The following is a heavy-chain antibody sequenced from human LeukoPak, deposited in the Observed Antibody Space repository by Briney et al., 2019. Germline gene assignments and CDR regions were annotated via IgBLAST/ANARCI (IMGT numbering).Heavy chain of an antibody. Sequence: PGGSLRLSCAASGFTVSVNYMNWVRQAPGKGLEWVSVIYTGGSTYYTDSVKGRFTISRDNSKNTLYLQMNSLRAEDTAVYYCARGPTRDGYCSSTGCYFLDFWGQGTLVTVSS. CDR2: IYTGGST. CDR3: ARGPTRDGYCSSTGCYFLDF. CDR1: GFTVSVNY. D-gene: IGHD2-2*03. V-gene: IGHV3-53*01. J-gene: IGHJ4*02.